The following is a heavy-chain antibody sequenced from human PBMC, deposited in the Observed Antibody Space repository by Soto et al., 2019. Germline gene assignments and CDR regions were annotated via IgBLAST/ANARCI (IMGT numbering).Heavy chain of an antibody. CDR1: GGSISSSGYY. CDR2: IYYSGST. V-gene: IGHV4-39*01. D-gene: IGHD6-13*01. CDR3: ARTDGEQQLDTYYYYYMDV. J-gene: IGHJ6*03. Sequence: SETLSLTCTVSGGSISSSGYYWGWIRQPPGKGLEWIGSIYYSGSTYYNPSLKSRVTISVDTSKNQLSLKLSSVTAADTAVYYCARTDGEQQLDTYYYYYMDVWGKGTTVTVSS.